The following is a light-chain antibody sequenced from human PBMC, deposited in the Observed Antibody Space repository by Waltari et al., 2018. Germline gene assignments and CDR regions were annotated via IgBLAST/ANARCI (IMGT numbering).Light chain of an antibody. V-gene: IGKV1-12*01. CDR3: QQAKSFPLT. Sequence: DIQLTQSPSFVSASVGARVTIFCRASQEVRGWLAWYTQRPGKAPKLLIDAASNLENGVPSRFSGSGSETNFTLTVKSLQPEDFATYYCQQAKSFPLTFGGGTKVEI. J-gene: IGKJ4*01. CDR1: QEVRGW. CDR2: AAS.